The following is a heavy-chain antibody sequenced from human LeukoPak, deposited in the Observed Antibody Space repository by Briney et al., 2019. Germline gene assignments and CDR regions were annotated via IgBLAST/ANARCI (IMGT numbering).Heavy chain of an antibody. CDR1: GGSITRTY. V-gene: IGHV4-59*08. Sequence: SETLSLTCTVSGGSITRTYWSWIRQPPGRGLESVGYVYDTGDTNYNPSLKSQVTMSLDTSKNQFSLKLSSVTAADTAVYYCARHPGTDYWGQGTLVTVSS. CDR3: ARHPGTDY. D-gene: IGHD1-14*01. CDR2: VYDTGDT. J-gene: IGHJ4*02.